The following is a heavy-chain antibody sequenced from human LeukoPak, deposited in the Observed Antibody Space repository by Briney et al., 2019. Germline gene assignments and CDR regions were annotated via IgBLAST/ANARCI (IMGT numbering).Heavy chain of an antibody. D-gene: IGHD3-22*01. CDR1: GFTFSSSA. CDR3: ARDQGITMIVVDNDAFDI. CDR2: ISNNGGYT. Sequence: GGSLRLSCAASGFTFSSSAMSWVRQAPGKGLEWVSAISNNGGYTYYADSVQGRFTISRDNSKNTLYLQMNSLRAEDTAVYYCARDQGITMIVVDNDAFDIWGQGTMVTVSS. J-gene: IGHJ3*02. V-gene: IGHV3-23*01.